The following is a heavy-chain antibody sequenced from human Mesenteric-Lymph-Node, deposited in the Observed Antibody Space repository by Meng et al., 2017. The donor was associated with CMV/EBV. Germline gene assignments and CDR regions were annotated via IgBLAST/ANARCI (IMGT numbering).Heavy chain of an antibody. J-gene: IGHJ6*02. CDR2: INPNSGGT. CDR3: ARDRLTTVTHPYYYGMDV. CDR1: GYTFTGYY. V-gene: IGHV1-2*02. D-gene: IGHD4-11*01. Sequence: ASVNVSCKASGYTFTGYYMHWVRQAPGQGLEWMGWINPNSGGTNYAQKFQGRVTMTRDTSISTAYMELSRLRSDDTAVYYCARDRLTTVTHPYYYGMDVWGQGTTVTVSS.